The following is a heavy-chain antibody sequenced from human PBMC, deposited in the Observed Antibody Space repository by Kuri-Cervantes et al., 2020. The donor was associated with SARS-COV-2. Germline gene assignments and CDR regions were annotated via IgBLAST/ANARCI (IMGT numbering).Heavy chain of an antibody. CDR2: INPNSGGT. CDR1: GYTFTGYY. Sequence: ASVKVSCKASGYTFTGYYMHWVRQAPGQGLEWMGWINPNSGGTNYAQKFQGRVTMTRDTSISTAYMELSRLRSDDTAVYYCARGYFFYSSSRYYFDYWGQGTLVTVSS. CDR3: ARGYFFYSSSRYYFDY. J-gene: IGHJ4*02. D-gene: IGHD6-13*01. V-gene: IGHV1-2*02.